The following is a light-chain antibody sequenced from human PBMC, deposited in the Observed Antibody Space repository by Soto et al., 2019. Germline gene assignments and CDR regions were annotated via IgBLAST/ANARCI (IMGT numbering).Light chain of an antibody. J-gene: IGLJ2*01. CDR1: SSNIGRNT. CDR2: SNN. Sequence: QSVLTQPPSASGTPGQRVTISCSGSSSNIGRNTVNWYQQLPGTAPKLLIYSNNQRPSGVPDRFSGSKSGTSASLAISGLQSEEESDYYCAGWDDSLNGAVFGGGTKVTVL. CDR3: AGWDDSLNGAV. V-gene: IGLV1-44*01.